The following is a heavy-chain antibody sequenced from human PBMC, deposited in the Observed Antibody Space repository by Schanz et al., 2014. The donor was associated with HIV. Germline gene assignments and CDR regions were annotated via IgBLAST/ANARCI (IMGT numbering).Heavy chain of an antibody. J-gene: IGHJ4*02. Sequence: EVQLLESGGGLVQPGGSLRLSCAASGFTFSSYAMSWVRQAPGKGLEWVSAISGSSITYSADSVKGRFTISRDNSKNTLYLQMNSLRAEDTAVYYCARVSGWSSFDYWGQGTLVIVSS. CDR2: ISGSSIT. CDR1: GFTFSSYA. D-gene: IGHD6-13*01. V-gene: IGHV3-23*01. CDR3: ARVSGWSSFDY.